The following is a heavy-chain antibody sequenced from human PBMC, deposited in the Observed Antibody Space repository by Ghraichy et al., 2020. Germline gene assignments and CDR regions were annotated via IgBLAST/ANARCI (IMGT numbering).Heavy chain of an antibody. Sequence: SCAASGFIFSSYAMSWVRQAPGKGLEWVSAISGSGGSTYYADSVKGRFTISRDNSKNTLYPQMNSLRAEDTAVYYCASESIAAAKTLRIWYFQHWGQGTLVTVSS. D-gene: IGHD6-13*01. J-gene: IGHJ1*01. CDR2: ISGSGGST. CDR3: ASESIAAAKTLRIWYFQH. CDR1: GFIFSSYA. V-gene: IGHV3-23*01.